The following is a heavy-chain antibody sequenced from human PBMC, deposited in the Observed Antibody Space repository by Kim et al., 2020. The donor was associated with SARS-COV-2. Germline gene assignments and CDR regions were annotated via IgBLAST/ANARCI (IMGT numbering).Heavy chain of an antibody. J-gene: IGHJ4*02. D-gene: IGHD3-10*01. Sequence: VKARLTISRDNAKKSWYLKMNSLRAEDTAVYYCAREGYNGSGSRSPIDYWGQGTLVTVSS. V-gene: IGHV3-48*03. CDR3: AREGYNGSGSRSPIDY.